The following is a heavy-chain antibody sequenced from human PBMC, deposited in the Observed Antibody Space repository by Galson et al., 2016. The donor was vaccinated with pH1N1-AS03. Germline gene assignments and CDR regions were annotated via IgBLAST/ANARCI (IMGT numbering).Heavy chain of an antibody. J-gene: IGHJ6*03. CDR1: GYTFKSHG. CDR2: ISVYTGKT. Sequence: SVKVSCKASGYTFKSHGISWVRQAPGQGLEWMGWISVYTGKTNYAQKFQGRVTMTTDTSTATASMELSSLRSEDTAVYYCARGGQWLPRVAYYYFYMDVWGKGTVVTVSS. CDR3: ARGGQWLPRVAYYYFYMDV. V-gene: IGHV1-18*01. D-gene: IGHD6-19*01.